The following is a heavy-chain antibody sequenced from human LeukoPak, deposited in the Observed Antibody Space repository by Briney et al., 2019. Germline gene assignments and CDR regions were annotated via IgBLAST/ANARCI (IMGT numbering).Heavy chain of an antibody. CDR1: GFTFSSYA. J-gene: IGHJ4*02. V-gene: IGHV3-23*01. Sequence: GGSLRPSCAASGFTFSSYAMNWVRQAPGKGLEWVSVISGSGGTTYYADSVKGRFTISRDNSKNTLHLQMNSLRAEDTAVYYCAKKYCTSTGCALFDYWGQGTLVTVSS. CDR2: ISGSGGTT. D-gene: IGHD2-2*01. CDR3: AKKYCTSTGCALFDY.